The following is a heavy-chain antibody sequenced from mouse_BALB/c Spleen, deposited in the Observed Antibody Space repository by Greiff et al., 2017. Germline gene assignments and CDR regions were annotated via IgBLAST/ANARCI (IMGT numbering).Heavy chain of an antibody. J-gene: IGHJ2*01. V-gene: IGHV5-6-2*01. CDR2: INSNGGST. Sequence: EVHLVESGGGLVKLGGSLKLSCAASGFTFSSYYMSWVRQTPEKRLELVAAINSNGGSTYYPDTVKGRFTISRDNAKNTLYLQMSSLKSEDTALYYCARHRSLFDYWGQGTTLTVSA. D-gene: IGHD2-14*01. CDR3: ARHRSLFDY. CDR1: GFTFSSYY.